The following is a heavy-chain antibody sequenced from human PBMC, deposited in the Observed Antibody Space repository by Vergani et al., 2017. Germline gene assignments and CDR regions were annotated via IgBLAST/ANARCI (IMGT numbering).Heavy chain of an antibody. V-gene: IGHV4-34*01. CDR1: GGSFSGYY. D-gene: IGHD5-12*01. CDR3: ARARWATGYYYYGMDV. J-gene: IGHJ6*02. CDR2: INHSGST. Sequence: QVQLQQWGAGLLKPSETLSLTCAVYGGSFSGYYWSWIRQPPGKGLEWIGEINHSGSTNYNPSLKSRVTISVDTSKNQFSLKLNSVTAADTAVYYCARARWATGYYYYGMDVWGQGTTVTVSS.